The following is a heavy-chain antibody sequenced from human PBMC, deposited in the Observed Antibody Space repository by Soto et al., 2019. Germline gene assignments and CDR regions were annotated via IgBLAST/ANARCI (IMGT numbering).Heavy chain of an antibody. V-gene: IGHV1-18*01. CDR2: INGNNGYT. J-gene: IGHJ5*02. Sequence: QVQLMQSGAEVKKPGASVKVSCKASGYTFTNYGISWVRQAPGQGLEWMGWINGNNGYTNYAQKFQDRVTMATDTSTNTAYMELRSLRSDDTAIYYCARDGDEEANFDPWGQGTLVTVSS. D-gene: IGHD4-17*01. CDR3: ARDGDEEANFDP. CDR1: GYTFTNYG.